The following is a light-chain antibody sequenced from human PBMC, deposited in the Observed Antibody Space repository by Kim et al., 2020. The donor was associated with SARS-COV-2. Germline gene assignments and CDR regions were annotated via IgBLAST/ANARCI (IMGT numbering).Light chain of an antibody. Sequence: SSELTQDPAVSVALGQTVRITCQGDSLRSYYASWYQQKPGQAPVLVIYGKNNRPSGIPDRFSVSTSGNTASLTITGAQAEDEAAYYCNSRDNSADRLGVFGGGTQLTVL. J-gene: IGLJ3*02. CDR3: NSRDNSADRLGV. CDR2: GKN. CDR1: SLRSYY. V-gene: IGLV3-19*01.